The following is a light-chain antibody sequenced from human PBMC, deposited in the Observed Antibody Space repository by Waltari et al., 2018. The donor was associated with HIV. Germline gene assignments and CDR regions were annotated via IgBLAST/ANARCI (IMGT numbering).Light chain of an antibody. J-gene: IGLJ1*01. V-gene: IGLV1-51*01. CDR2: DNN. CDR3: GTWDSSLSTGGV. CDR1: SSNIGNNY. Sequence: QSVLTQPPSVSAAPGQKVTISCSGSSSNIGNNYVSWYQQLPGTAPKLLIYDNNKRPSGMPDRFPGSKSGTSSTLGITGLQTGDEADYYCGTWDSSLSTGGVFGTGTKVTVL.